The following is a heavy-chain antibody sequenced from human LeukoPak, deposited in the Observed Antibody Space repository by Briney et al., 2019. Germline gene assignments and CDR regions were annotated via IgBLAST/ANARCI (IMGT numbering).Heavy chain of an antibody. D-gene: IGHD6-13*01. J-gene: IGHJ4*02. Sequence: SETLSLTCTVSGGSISSGGYYWSWIRQHPGKGLEWIGYIYHSGSTYYNPSLKSRVTISVDTSKNQFSLKLSSVTAADTAVYYCARVYYSSSWLFDYWGQGTLVTVSS. CDR3: ARVYYSSSWLFDY. V-gene: IGHV4-31*03. CDR1: GGSISSGGYY. CDR2: IYHSGST.